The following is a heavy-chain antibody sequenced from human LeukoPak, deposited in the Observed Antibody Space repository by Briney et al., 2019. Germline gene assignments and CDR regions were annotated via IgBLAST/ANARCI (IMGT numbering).Heavy chain of an antibody. CDR1: GGFISSSSSY. J-gene: IGHJ4*02. Sequence: SETLSLTCSVSGGFISSSSSYWGWIRQPPGKGLEWIGSIYYSGSSFDNPALKSRVTISVDTSKNQFSLKLSSVTAADTAVYYCARHRSGWLQSSFDYWGQGTLVTVSS. CDR2: IYYSGSS. V-gene: IGHV4-39*01. D-gene: IGHD5-24*01. CDR3: ARHRSGWLQSSFDY.